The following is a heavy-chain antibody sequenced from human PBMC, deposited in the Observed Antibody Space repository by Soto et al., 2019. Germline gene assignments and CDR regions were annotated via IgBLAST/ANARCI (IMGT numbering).Heavy chain of an antibody. Sequence: QVQLQESGPGLVKPSETLSLTCTVSGGSVSSGIHYWTWIRQPPGKDLEWIGHLYYTGTTQYNPSRQSRVTMSVDTSKNQFALKLTSVTAADTAVYYCARVGYSYGTRVYGMDVWGQGTTVTVS. CDR1: GGSVSSGIHY. D-gene: IGHD5-18*01. J-gene: IGHJ6*02. V-gene: IGHV4-61*01. CDR3: ARVGYSYGTRVYGMDV. CDR2: LYYTGTT.